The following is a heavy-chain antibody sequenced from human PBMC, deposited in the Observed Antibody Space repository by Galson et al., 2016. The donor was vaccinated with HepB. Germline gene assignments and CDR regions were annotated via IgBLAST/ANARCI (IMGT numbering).Heavy chain of an antibody. CDR2: IDTAGDT. D-gene: IGHD2-21*01. CDR1: GFSISTFD. V-gene: IGHV3-13*04. CDR3: ARALVSGDYSYYYGMDV. J-gene: IGHJ6*02. Sequence: SLRLSCAASGFSISTFDMHWVRQTTGKGLEWVSSIDTAGDTYYPDSEKGRFTISRENDKNSLFLQMDSLRAGETAVYHCARALVSGDYSYYYGMDVWGQGTTVTVSS.